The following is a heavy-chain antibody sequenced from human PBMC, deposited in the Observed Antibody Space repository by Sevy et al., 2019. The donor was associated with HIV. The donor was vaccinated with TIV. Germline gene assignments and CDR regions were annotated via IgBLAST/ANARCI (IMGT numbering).Heavy chain of an antibody. J-gene: IGHJ4*02. D-gene: IGHD1-1*01. CDR2: LKSKASGGTL. V-gene: IGHV3-49*04. CDR1: GFTFGDYA. Sequence: GGSLRLSCAASGFTFGDYAMNWVRQAPGKGLEWVAFLKSKASGGTLHHAASVQGRFTISRDASKNIAYLQMNDLKTEDTAVYYCTRWKGDQSIFDHWGQGALVTVSS. CDR3: TRWKGDQSIFDH.